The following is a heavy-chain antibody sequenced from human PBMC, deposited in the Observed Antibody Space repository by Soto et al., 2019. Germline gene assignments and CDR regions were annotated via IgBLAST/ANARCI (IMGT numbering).Heavy chain of an antibody. Sequence: QVHLQQWGAGLLKPSETLSLTCAVYGGSFRGYYWSWIRQPPGKGLEWIGEINNGGSSNYNPSLKSRGSMSVGTSNNQFSRKLTSVTAADTAVYYCARGRGDGYNQNWYFDLWGRGTLVTVSS. CDR2: INNGGSS. D-gene: IGHD3-10*01. CDR3: ARGRGDGYNQNWYFDL. J-gene: IGHJ2*01. V-gene: IGHV4-34*01. CDR1: GGSFRGYY.